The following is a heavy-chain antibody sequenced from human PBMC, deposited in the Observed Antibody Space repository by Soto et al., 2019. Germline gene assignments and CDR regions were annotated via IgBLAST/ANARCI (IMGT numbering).Heavy chain of an antibody. CDR2: ISAYNGNT. D-gene: IGHD5-12*01. J-gene: IGHJ5*02. Sequence: QVQLVQSGAEVKKPGAPVKVSCKASGYTFTSYGISWVRQAPGQGLEWMGWISAYNGNTNYAQKLQGRVTMTTDTSTSTAYMELRSLRSDDTAVYYCARGGSVDIVATILGWFDPWGQGTLVTVSS. CDR1: GYTFTSYG. CDR3: ARGGSVDIVATILGWFDP. V-gene: IGHV1-18*04.